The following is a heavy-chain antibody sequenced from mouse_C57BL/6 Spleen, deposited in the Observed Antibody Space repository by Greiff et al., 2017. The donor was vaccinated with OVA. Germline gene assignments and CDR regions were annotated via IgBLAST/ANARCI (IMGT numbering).Heavy chain of an antibody. V-gene: IGHV14-4*01. CDR3: TTEDGGAMDY. CDR1: GFNIKDDY. J-gene: IGHJ4*01. D-gene: IGHD2-3*01. Sequence: VQLQQSGAELVRPGASVKLSCTASGFNIKDDYMHWVKQRPEQGLEWIGWIDPENGDTEYASKFQGKATITADTSSNTAYLQLSSLTSEDTAVYYCTTEDGGAMDYWGQGTSVTVSS. CDR2: IDPENGDT.